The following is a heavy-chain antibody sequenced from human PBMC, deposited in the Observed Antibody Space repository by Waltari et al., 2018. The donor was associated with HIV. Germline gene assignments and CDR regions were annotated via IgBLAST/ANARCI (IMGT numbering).Heavy chain of an antibody. CDR1: GGSISSGDYY. V-gene: IGHV4-30-4*08. Sequence: QVQLQESGPGLVKPSQTLSLTCTVSGGSISSGDYYWSWIRQPPGKGLEWIGYIYYSGSTYYNPSLKSRVTISVDRSKNQFSLKLSSVTAADTAVYYCARGGLWFGELFPTWGQGTLVTVSS. CDR2: IYYSGST. J-gene: IGHJ5*02. CDR3: ARGGLWFGELFPT. D-gene: IGHD3-10*01.